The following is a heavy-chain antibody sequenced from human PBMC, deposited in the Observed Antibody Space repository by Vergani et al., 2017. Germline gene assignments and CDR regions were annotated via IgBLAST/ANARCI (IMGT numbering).Heavy chain of an antibody. CDR3: ARETKQQLVPALDY. V-gene: IGHV1-18*01. Sequence: QVQLVQSGAEVKKPGSSVKVSCKASGGTFSSYGISWVRQAPGQGLEWMGWISAYNGNTNYEQKLQGRVTMTTDTSTSTAYMELRSLRSDDTAGYYCARETKQQLVPALDYWGQGTLVTVSS. CDR1: GGTFSSYG. D-gene: IGHD6-13*01. J-gene: IGHJ4*02. CDR2: ISAYNGNT.